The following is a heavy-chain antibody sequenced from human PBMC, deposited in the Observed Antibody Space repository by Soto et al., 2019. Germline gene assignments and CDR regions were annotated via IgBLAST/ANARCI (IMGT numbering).Heavy chain of an antibody. D-gene: IGHD6-13*01. CDR2: IIPYYNTL. J-gene: IGHJ4*02. Sequence: QAQVVQSGAEVRKPGSSVKLSCKASEGTFNSYAIAWVRQAPGQGLEWMGGIIPYYNTLNYAQKFQDRVTITAYDSTNTVYMELSSLRSDDTAVYFCASGASRWYPYFFDSWTQGTLVTVSS. CDR3: ASGASRWYPYFFDS. CDR1: EGTFNSYA. V-gene: IGHV1-69*01.